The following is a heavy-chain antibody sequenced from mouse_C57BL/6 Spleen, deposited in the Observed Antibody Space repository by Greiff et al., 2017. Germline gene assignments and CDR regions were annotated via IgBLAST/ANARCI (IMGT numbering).Heavy chain of an antibody. CDR3: ARGAVVATNWYVDV. J-gene: IGHJ1*03. CDR1: GYTFTSYW. Sequence: QVQLQQPGAELVKPGASVKMSCKASGYTFTSYWITWVKQRPGQGLEWIGDIYPGSGSTNYNEKFKSKATLTVDTSSSAAYMQLSSLTSEDSAVYYCARGAVVATNWYVDVWGTGTTVTVSS. CDR2: IYPGSGST. D-gene: IGHD1-1*01. V-gene: IGHV1-55*01.